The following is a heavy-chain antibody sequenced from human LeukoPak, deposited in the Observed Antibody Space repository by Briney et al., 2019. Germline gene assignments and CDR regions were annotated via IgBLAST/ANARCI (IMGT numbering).Heavy chain of an antibody. D-gene: IGHD6-19*01. CDR1: GFTFDDHG. CDR2: ISGSGGST. J-gene: IGHJ6*03. Sequence: GSLRLSCAASGFTFDDHGMSWVRQAPGKGLEWVSAISGSGGSTYYADSVKGRFTISRDNSKNTLYLQMNSLRAEDTAVYYCARAGGIAVAGHYYYYMDVWGKGTTVTVSS. V-gene: IGHV3-23*01. CDR3: ARAGGIAVAGHYYYYMDV.